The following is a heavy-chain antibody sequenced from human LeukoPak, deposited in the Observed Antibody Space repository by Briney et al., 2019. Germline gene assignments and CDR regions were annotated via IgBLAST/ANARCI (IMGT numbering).Heavy chain of an antibody. J-gene: IGHJ4*02. CDR1: GFTFNNYW. V-gene: IGHV3-74*01. CDR2: INTDGTSI. Sequence: PGGSLRLSCAASGFTFNNYWMHWVRQAPGKGLVWVSRINTDGTSINYADSVKGRFTISRDNAKNTLYLQMNSLRAEDTAVCYCARDPGWYYFDYWGQGTLVTVSS. CDR3: ARDPGWYYFDY.